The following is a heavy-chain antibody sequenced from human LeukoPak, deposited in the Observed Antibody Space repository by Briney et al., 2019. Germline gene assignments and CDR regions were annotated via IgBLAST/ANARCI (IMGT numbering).Heavy chain of an antibody. CDR3: ARTANFAAGYYIDY. CDR1: GFTFSSYT. Sequence: GGSLRLSCAASGFTFSSYTMNRVRQAPGKGLEWVSSISGSSRHKYYADSVKGRFTISRDNAKNSLYLQMNSLRAEDTAVYYCARTANFAAGYYIDYWAREPWSPSPQ. J-gene: IGHJ4*02. CDR2: ISGSSRHK. D-gene: IGHD6-13*01. V-gene: IGHV3-21*01.